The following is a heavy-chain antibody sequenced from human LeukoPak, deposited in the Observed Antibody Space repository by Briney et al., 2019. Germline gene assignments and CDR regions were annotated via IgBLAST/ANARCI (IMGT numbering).Heavy chain of an antibody. CDR1: GGSISSYY. D-gene: IGHD3-22*01. V-gene: IGHV4-4*07. CDR3: ARDDRDYDSRGSPGWFDP. CDR2: IYSNGIT. Sequence: SETLSLTCTVSGGSISSYYWSWIRQPAGKGLEWIGRIYSNGITNYNPSLKSRVTMSVDTSKKEFSLKLSSVTAADTAVYYCARDDRDYDSRGSPGWFDPWGQGTLVTVSS. J-gene: IGHJ5*02.